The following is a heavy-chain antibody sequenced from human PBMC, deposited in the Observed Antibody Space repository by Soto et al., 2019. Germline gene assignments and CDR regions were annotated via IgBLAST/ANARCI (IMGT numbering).Heavy chain of an antibody. CDR1: GFTFSFYA. D-gene: IGHD5-12*01. CDR3: VKDRAPRDGYKMQPGS. J-gene: IGHJ5*02. V-gene: IGHV3-64D*06. Sequence: PGGSLRLSCSASGFTFSFYAMHWVRQAPGKGLEYVSAVSTNGGTSYYADSVKGRFTISRDNSRNTLYLQMNSLRPEDTAVHYCVKDRAPRDGYKMQPGSWGLGTLVTVSS. CDR2: VSTNGGTS.